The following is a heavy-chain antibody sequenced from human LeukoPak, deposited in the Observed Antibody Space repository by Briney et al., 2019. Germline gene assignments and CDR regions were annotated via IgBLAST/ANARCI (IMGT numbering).Heavy chain of an antibody. CDR3: ARGYDYDFWSGFSFWFDP. J-gene: IGHJ5*02. CDR2: MNPNSGNT. D-gene: IGHD3-3*01. Sequence: ASVKVSCKASGYTFTSYDINWVRQATGQGLEWMGWMNPNSGNTGYAQKFQGRVTMTRNTSISTAYMELSSLRSDDTAVYYCARGYDYDFWSGFSFWFDPWGQGTLVTVSS. V-gene: IGHV1-8*01. CDR1: GYTFTSYD.